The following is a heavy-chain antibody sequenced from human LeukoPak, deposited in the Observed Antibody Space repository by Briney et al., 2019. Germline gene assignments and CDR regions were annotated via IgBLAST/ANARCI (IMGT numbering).Heavy chain of an antibody. D-gene: IGHD6-13*01. CDR3: AKDFGSST. J-gene: IGHJ5*02. CDR2: ISYDGSNK. V-gene: IGHV3-30*04. CDR1: GFTFSSYA. Sequence: PGGSLRLSCAASGFTFSSYAMHWVRQAPGKGLEWVAVISYDGSNKYYADSVKGRFTISRDNSKNTLYLQMNSLRAEDTAVYYCAKDFGSSTWGQGTLVTVSS.